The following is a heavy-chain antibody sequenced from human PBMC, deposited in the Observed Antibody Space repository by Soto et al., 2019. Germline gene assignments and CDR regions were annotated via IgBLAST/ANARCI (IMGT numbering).Heavy chain of an antibody. V-gene: IGHV4-38-2*02. CDR3: ARDWGTTNRHLRWFDP. J-gene: IGHJ5*02. CDR1: GYSITSGFY. Sequence: PSETLSLTCGVSGYSITSGFYWCWVRQSPGKGLEWIGTISYSAKTFYNPSLASRFSMAVDSSKNQFSLRLTSVTAEDTAVYFCARDWGTTNRHLRWFDPWGQGTLVTVSS. D-gene: IGHD3-16*01. CDR2: ISYSAKT.